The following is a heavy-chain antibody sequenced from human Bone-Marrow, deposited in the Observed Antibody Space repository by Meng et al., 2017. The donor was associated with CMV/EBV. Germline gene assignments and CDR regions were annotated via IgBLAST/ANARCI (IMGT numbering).Heavy chain of an antibody. Sequence: GSLRLSCTVSGGSISSYYWSWIRQPPGKGLEWIGYIYYSGSTNYNPSLKSRVTISVDTSKNQFSLKLSSVTAADTAVYYCARDPTVAPPGAFDIWGQGTRVTVSS. CDR3: ARDPTVAPPGAFDI. CDR2: IYYSGST. D-gene: IGHD4-23*01. V-gene: IGHV4-59*01. J-gene: IGHJ3*02. CDR1: GGSISSYY.